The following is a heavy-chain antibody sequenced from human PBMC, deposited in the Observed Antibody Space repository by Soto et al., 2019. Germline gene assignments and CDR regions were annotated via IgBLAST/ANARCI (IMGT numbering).Heavy chain of an antibody. CDR3: AEDLIRITMIVVVIGHAFDI. CDR2: ISGSGGST. Sequence: GGSLRLSCAASGFTFSSYAMSWVRQAPGKGLEWDSAISGSGGSTYYADSVKGRFTISRDNSKNTLYLQMNSLRAEDTAVYYCAEDLIRITMIVVVIGHAFDIWGQGTMVTVSS. V-gene: IGHV3-23*01. J-gene: IGHJ3*02. CDR1: GFTFSSYA. D-gene: IGHD3-22*01.